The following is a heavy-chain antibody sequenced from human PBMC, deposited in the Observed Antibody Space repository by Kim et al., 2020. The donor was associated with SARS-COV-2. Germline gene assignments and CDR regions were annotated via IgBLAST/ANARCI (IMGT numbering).Heavy chain of an antibody. CDR3: AREKKRLITFGGVAAFDAFDI. J-gene: IGHJ3*02. V-gene: IGHV4-59*13. Sequence: SETLSLTCTVSGGSISSYYWSWIRQPPGKGLEWIGYIYYSGSTNYNPSLKSRVTISVDTSKNQFSLKLSSVTAADTAVYYYAREKKRLITFGGVAAFDAFDIWGQGKMVTVSS. CDR1: GGSISSYY. D-gene: IGHD3-16*01. CDR2: IYYSGST.